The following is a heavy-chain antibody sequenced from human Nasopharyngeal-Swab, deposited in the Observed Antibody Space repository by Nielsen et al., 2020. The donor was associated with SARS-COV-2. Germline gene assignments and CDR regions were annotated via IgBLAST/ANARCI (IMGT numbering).Heavy chain of an antibody. Sequence: VRQAPGKRLEWVSSISSSSSYIYYADSVKGRFTISRDNAKNSLYLQMNSLRAEDTAVYYCAREIGDTVTIDYWGQGTLVTVSS. CDR2: ISSSSSYI. J-gene: IGHJ4*02. CDR3: AREIGDTVTIDY. D-gene: IGHD4-17*01. V-gene: IGHV3-21*01.